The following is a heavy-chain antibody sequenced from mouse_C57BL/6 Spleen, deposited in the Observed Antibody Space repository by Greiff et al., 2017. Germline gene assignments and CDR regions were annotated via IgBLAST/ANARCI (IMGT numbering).Heavy chain of an antibody. CDR2: IDPSDSDT. J-gene: IGHJ2*01. V-gene: IGHV1-50*01. CDR1: GYTFTSYW. CDR3: ASGNAHFDY. Sequence: QVQLQQPGAELVKPGASVKLSCKASGYTFTSYWMQWVKQRPGQGLEWIGEIDPSDSDTNYNQKFKGKATLTVDTSSSTAYMQLSSLTSEDSAVYYCASGNAHFDYWGQGTTLTVSS.